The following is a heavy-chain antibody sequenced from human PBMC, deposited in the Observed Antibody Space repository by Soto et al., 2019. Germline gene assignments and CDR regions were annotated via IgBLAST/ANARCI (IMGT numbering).Heavy chain of an antibody. Sequence: SETLSLTCTVSGGSISSYYWSWIRQPPGKGLEWIGYIYYSGSTNYNPSLKSRVTISVDTSKNQFSLKLSSVTAADTAVYYCASEGITGWFDPWGQGTLVT. CDR3: ASEGITGWFDP. CDR2: IYYSGST. V-gene: IGHV4-59*08. J-gene: IGHJ5*02. CDR1: GGSISSYY. D-gene: IGHD1-20*01.